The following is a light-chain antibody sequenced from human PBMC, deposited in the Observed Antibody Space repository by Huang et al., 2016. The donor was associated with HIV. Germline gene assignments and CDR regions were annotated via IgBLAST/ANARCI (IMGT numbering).Light chain of an antibody. CDR2: VAS. J-gene: IGKJ5*01. V-gene: IGKV3-20*01. CDR1: QSVNSNY. CDR3: QQYGSSPPIT. Sequence: EIVLTQSPGTLSLSPGERATLSCRASQSVNSNYLAWYQQKPGQAPRLLIYVASSRATGIPDRFSGSGSGTDFTLTISRLEPEDFAVYYCQQYGSSPPITFGQGTRLEIK.